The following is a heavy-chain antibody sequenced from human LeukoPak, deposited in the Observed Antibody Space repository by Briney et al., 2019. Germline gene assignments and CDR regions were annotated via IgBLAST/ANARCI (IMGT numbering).Heavy chain of an antibody. V-gene: IGHV3-7*05. CDR3: ARDGIDY. CDR2: IKADGSDK. J-gene: IGHJ4*02. CDR1: GFTFTTYW. Sequence: GGSLRLSCAASGFTFTTYWMSWVRQAPGKGLEWVANIKADGSDKYYVDSVKGRFTISRDDANNSVYLQMNSLRAEDTAVYYCARDGIDYWGQGTLATVSS.